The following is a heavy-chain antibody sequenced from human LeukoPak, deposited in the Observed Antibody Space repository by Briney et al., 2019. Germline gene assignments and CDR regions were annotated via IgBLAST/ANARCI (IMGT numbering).Heavy chain of an antibody. CDR3: ATLPRGYCSSTSCYRNY. CDR2: IIPIFGTA. CDR1: GGTFSSYA. Sequence: GSSVKVSCKASGGTFSSYAISWVRQAPGQGLEWMGGIIPIFGTANYAQKFQGRVTITADESTSTAYMELSSLRSEDTAVYYCATLPRGYCSSTSCYRNYWGQGTLVTVSS. V-gene: IGHV1-69*01. D-gene: IGHD2-2*02. J-gene: IGHJ4*02.